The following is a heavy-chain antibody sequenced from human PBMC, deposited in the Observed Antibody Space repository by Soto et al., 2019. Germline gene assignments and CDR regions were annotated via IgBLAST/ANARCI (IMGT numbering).Heavy chain of an antibody. CDR2: IKSKTDGGTT. CDR1: GFTFSNAC. Sequence: GGSLRLSCAASGFTFSNACMNWVRQAPGKGLEWVGRIKSKTDGGTTDYAAPVKGRFTISRDDSKNTLYLQMNSLKTEDTAVYYCTTDLTMIVPDDYYYYGMDVWGQGTTVTVSS. V-gene: IGHV3-15*07. J-gene: IGHJ6*02. D-gene: IGHD3-22*01. CDR3: TTDLTMIVPDDYYYYGMDV.